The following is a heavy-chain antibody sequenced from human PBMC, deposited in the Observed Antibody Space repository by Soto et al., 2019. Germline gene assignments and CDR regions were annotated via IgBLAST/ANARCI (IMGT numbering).Heavy chain of an antibody. CDR3: ARDKDRLQLGGNYYYAIDV. D-gene: IGHD5-12*01. CDR2: IYHSGST. Sequence: AVSGGSISSSNCWSWVLQPPGKGLEWIGEIYHSGSTNYNPSLKSRVTISVDKSKNQFSLKLRSDDTAVYYCARDKDRLQLGGNYYYAIDVWGQGTTVTVSS. J-gene: IGHJ6*02. CDR1: GGSISSSNC. V-gene: IGHV4-4*02.